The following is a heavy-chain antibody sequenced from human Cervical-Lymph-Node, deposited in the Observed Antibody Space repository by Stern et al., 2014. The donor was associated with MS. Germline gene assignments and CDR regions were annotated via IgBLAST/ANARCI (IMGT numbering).Heavy chain of an antibody. J-gene: IGHJ2*01. CDR2: IHHSGAS. V-gene: IGHV4-4*02. D-gene: IGHD2/OR15-2a*01. Sequence: QVQLQESGPGLVKPSGTLSLTCAVSGGSVSSTNWWSWVRQSPGKGLEWIGNIHHSGASNYRPSLRRRVSISQDTSKNHLSLHLTSVTAADTAVYYCARERQQYCNSEGCSYWYFDLWGRGTLVTVSS. CDR3: ARERQQYCNSEGCSYWYFDL. CDR1: GGSVSSTNW.